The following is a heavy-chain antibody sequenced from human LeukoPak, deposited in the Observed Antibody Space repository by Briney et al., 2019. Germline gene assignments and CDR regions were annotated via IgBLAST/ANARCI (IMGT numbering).Heavy chain of an antibody. CDR3: ARHSATTGYPIDY. CDR2: INHSGSA. Sequence: NPSETLFLTCAVSGGSFSGYYWTWIRQPPGKGLEWIGEINHSGSANYNPSLKSRVTISVDTSKNQFSLKLSSVTAADTAVYYCARHSATTGYPIDYWGQGTLVTVSS. J-gene: IGHJ4*02. D-gene: IGHD1-26*01. V-gene: IGHV4-34*01. CDR1: GGSFSGYY.